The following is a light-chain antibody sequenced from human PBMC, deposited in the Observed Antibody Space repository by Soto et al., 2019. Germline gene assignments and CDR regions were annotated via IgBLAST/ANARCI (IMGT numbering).Light chain of an antibody. CDR2: GAS. CDR1: QSVNIY. J-gene: IGKJ4*01. CDR3: QQYDDWLRLT. Sequence: EIVITQSPATLSVSPGERATLSCRASQSVNIYLAWYQQKPGQAPRLLIFGASSRATGIPARFSGSGSRTEFNLTISSLQSEDFAVYFCQQYDDWLRLTFGRGTKVDIK. V-gene: IGKV3D-15*01.